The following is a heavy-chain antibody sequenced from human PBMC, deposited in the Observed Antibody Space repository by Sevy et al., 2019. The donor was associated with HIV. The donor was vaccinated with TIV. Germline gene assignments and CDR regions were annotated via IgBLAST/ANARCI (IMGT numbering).Heavy chain of an antibody. CDR3: ARPRKRYYYYGMDV. Sequence: ASVKVSCKASGYTFTSNDINWVRQATGQGLEWMGWMNPNSGNTGYAQKFQGRVTMTRNTSISTAYMELSSLRSEDTAVYYCARPRKRYYYYGMDVWGQGTTVTVSS. CDR1: GYTFTSND. CDR2: MNPNSGNT. J-gene: IGHJ6*02. V-gene: IGHV1-8*01.